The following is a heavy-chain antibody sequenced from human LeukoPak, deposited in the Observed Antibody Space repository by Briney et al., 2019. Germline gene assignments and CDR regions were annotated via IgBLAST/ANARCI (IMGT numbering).Heavy chain of an antibody. CDR2: IYTSGST. CDR3: ARVGYSNAWGLDS. V-gene: IGHV4-4*07. D-gene: IGHD6-19*01. J-gene: IGHJ4*02. CDR1: GGSISSYY. Sequence: SETLSLTCTVSGGSISSYYWSWIRQPAGKGLEWIGRIYTSGSTNYNPSLKGRVTMSVDTSKNQFSLRLSSVTAADTAVYFCARVGYSNAWGLDSWGQGTLVTVSS.